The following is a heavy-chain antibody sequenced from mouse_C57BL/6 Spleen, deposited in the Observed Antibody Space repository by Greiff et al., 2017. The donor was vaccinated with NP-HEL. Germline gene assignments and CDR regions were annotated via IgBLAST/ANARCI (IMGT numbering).Heavy chain of an antibody. V-gene: IGHV1-80*01. CDR1: GYAFSSYW. Sequence: QVQLQQSGAELVKPGASVKISCKASGYAFSSYWMNWVKQRPGKGLEWIGQIYPGDGDTNYNGKFKGKATLTADKSSSTAYMQLSSLTSEDAAVYFCAGRAYSPWYFDVWGTGTTVTVSS. CDR3: AGRAYSPWYFDV. D-gene: IGHD2-10*01. CDR2: IYPGDGDT. J-gene: IGHJ1*03.